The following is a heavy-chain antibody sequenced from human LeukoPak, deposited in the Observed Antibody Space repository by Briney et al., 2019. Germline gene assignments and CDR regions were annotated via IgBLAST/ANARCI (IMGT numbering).Heavy chain of an antibody. V-gene: IGHV3-23*01. CDR2: ISGSGGST. CDR3: IGDSSPYYFDY. D-gene: IGHD3-22*01. J-gene: IGHJ4*02. CDR1: GFTFSSYG. Sequence: GGTLRLSCAASGFTFSSYGMSWVRQAPGKGLEWVSAISGSGGSTYYADSVKGRFTISRDNSKNTLYLQMNGLRAEDTAVYYCIGDSSPYYFDYWGQGTLVTVSS.